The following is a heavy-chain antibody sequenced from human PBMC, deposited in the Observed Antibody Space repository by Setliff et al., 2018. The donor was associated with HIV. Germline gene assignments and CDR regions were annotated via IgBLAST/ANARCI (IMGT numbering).Heavy chain of an antibody. V-gene: IGHV1-69*10. CDR2: IIPILGAP. D-gene: IGHD6-19*01. CDR1: GGTFSSYA. CDR3: VTAQWTVVLPAPRETHFES. Sequence: ASVKVSCKASGGTFSSYAISWVRQAPGQGLEWMGGIIPILGAPNYAPSFQGRVTITEDYSTDTAQIELRSLRSDDTAVYYCVTAQWTVVLPAPRETHFESWGQGTLVTVSS. J-gene: IGHJ4*02.